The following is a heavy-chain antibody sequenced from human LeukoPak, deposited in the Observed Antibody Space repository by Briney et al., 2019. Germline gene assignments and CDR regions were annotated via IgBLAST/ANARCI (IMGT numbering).Heavy chain of an antibody. J-gene: IGHJ4*02. CDR2: ISNSGTYL. CDR3: ARHGVVQDLDY. D-gene: IGHD2-15*01. CDR1: GFTFSNAW. Sequence: PGGSLRLSCAASGFTFSNAWMSWVRQAPGKGLEWVSSISNSGTYLYYANSVKGRFTISRDNAKSSLYLQMNTLSAEDTAVYYCARHGVVQDLDYWGQGTLVTVSS. V-gene: IGHV3-21*01.